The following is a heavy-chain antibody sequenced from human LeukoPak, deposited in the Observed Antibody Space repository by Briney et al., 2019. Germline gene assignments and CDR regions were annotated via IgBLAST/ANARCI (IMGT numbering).Heavy chain of an antibody. D-gene: IGHD6-6*01. CDR3: AKDMPFRIAALPGYYYYYYMDV. J-gene: IGHJ6*03. V-gene: IGHV3-43D*03. CDR2: ISWDGGST. CDR1: GFTFDDYA. Sequence: GGSLRLSCAASGFTFDDYAMHWVRQAPGKGLEWVSLISWDGGSTYYADSVKGRFTISRDNSKNSLYLQMNSLRAEDTALYYCAKDMPFRIAALPGYYYYYYMDVWGKGTTVTISS.